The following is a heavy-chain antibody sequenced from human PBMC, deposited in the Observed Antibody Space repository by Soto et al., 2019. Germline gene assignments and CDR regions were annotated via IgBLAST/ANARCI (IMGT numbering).Heavy chain of an antibody. D-gene: IGHD3-3*01. Sequence: QVQLVQSGADVKKPGASVKVSCKASGYTFTSYGISWVRQAPGQGLEWMGWISAYNGNTNYAQKLQGRVTMTTDTSTSTAFRERRSLRSDDTAVYYCARVRVTIFGVVILYIFDYWGQGTLVTVSS. CDR2: ISAYNGNT. J-gene: IGHJ4*02. CDR1: GYTFTSYG. V-gene: IGHV1-18*04. CDR3: ARVRVTIFGVVILYIFDY.